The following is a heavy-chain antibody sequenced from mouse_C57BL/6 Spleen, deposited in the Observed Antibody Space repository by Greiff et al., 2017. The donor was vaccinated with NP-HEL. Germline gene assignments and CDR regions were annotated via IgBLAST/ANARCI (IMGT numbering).Heavy chain of an antibody. CDR2: ISYDGSN. D-gene: IGHD1-1*01. Sequence: ESGPGLVKPSHSLSLTCSVTGYSITSGYYWNWIRQFPGNKLEWMGYISYDGSNNYNPSLKNRISITRDTSKNQFFLKLNSVTTEDTATYYCARGYYGSLYAMDYWGQGTSVTVSS. J-gene: IGHJ4*01. V-gene: IGHV3-6*01. CDR1: GYSITSGYY. CDR3: ARGYYGSLYAMDY.